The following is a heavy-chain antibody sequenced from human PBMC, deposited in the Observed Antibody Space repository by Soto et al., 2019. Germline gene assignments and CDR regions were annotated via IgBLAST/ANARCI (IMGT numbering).Heavy chain of an antibody. D-gene: IGHD1-26*01. CDR1: GFNVSAYT. CDR2: ISSDGNHK. J-gene: IGHJ4*02. Sequence: QVKLVESGGGVVQPGRSLRLSCAASGFNVSAYTMHWVRQAPGKGLEWVAVISSDGNHKYYTDSVKGRFTISRDTSTNTMYLHMNSLRAEDTDVYYCARWEQPLFDYWGKGTLGTGSS. CDR3: ARWEQPLFDY. V-gene: IGHV3-30-3*01.